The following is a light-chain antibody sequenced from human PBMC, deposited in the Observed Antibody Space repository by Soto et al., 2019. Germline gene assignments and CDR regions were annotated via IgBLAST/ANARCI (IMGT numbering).Light chain of an antibody. J-gene: IGKJ1*01. Sequence: EKVMTQSPATLSMSPGERATLSCRASQSVSSYLAWYQQKPGQAPRLLIYGASTRATGIPARFSGSGFGTEFTLTISSLQSEDFAVYYCQQYNNWPSWTFGQGTKVEIK. CDR1: QSVSSY. V-gene: IGKV3-15*01. CDR2: GAS. CDR3: QQYNNWPSWT.